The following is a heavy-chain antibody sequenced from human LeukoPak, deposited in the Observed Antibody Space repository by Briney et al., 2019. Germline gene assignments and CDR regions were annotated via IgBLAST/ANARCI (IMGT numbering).Heavy chain of an antibody. CDR2: IDPSDSYT. Sequence: KNGESLKISCKGSGYSFTSYWISWVRQMPGKGLEWMGRIDPSDSYTNYSPSFQGHVTISADKSISTAFLQWSSLEASDTAMYYCARTYRSSDPFDYWGQGTLVTVSS. V-gene: IGHV5-10-1*01. D-gene: IGHD6-6*01. CDR3: ARTYRSSDPFDY. CDR1: GYSFTSYW. J-gene: IGHJ4*02.